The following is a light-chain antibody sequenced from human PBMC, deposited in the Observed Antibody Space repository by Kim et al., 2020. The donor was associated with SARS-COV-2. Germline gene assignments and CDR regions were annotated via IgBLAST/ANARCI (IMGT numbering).Light chain of an antibody. CDR2: AAS. J-gene: IGKJ3*01. Sequence: SSLSASVGDSVTITCRASQSITSYLNWYQHKPGKAPKLLIYAASSLQSGVPSRFSGSGSGTDFTLTISSLQPEDFATYYCQQSYVFGPGTKVDIK. V-gene: IGKV1-39*01. CDR3: QQSYV. CDR1: QSITSY.